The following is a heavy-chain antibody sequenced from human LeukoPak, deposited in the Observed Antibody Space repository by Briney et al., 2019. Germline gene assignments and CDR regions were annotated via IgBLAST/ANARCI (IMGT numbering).Heavy chain of an antibody. V-gene: IGHV4-30-2*01. CDR3: ARHGRGGDSSRRSAYYYYYYMDV. D-gene: IGHD6-13*01. Sequence: SETLSLTCTVSGGSISSGGYYWSWIRQPPGKGLEWIGYIYHSGSTYYNPSLKSRVTISVDTSKNQFSLKLSSVTAADTAVYYCARHGRGGDSSRRSAYYYYYYMDVWGKGTTVTVSS. J-gene: IGHJ6*03. CDR2: IYHSGST. CDR1: GGSISSGGYY.